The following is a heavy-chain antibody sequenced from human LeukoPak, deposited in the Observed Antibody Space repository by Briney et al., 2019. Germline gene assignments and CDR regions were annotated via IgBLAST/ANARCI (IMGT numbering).Heavy chain of an antibody. J-gene: IGHJ4*02. CDR2: ISSSGGTI. CDR1: GFTFSSCG. Sequence: GGSLRLSCAASGFTFSSCGMHWVRQAPGKGLEWVSYISSSGGTIYYADSVKGRFTISRDNAKNSLYLQMNSLRAEDTAVYYCARDKDYYDSSGYSFYFDYWGQGTLVTVSS. V-gene: IGHV3-48*04. CDR3: ARDKDYYDSSGYSFYFDY. D-gene: IGHD3-22*01.